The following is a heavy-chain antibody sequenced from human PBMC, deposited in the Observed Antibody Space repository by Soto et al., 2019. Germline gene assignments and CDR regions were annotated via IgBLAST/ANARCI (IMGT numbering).Heavy chain of an antibody. CDR3: ARDIYCSGGSCYGGVYYYYGMDV. J-gene: IGHJ6*02. CDR1: GFTFSSYS. CDR2: ISSSSSYI. V-gene: IGHV3-21*01. D-gene: IGHD2-15*01. Sequence: EVQLVESGGGLVKPGGSLRLSCAASGFTFSSYSMNWVRQAPGKGLEWVSSISSSSSYIYYADSVKGRFTISRDNAKNSLYLQMSSLRAEDTAVYYCARDIYCSGGSCYGGVYYYYGMDVWGQGTTVTVSS.